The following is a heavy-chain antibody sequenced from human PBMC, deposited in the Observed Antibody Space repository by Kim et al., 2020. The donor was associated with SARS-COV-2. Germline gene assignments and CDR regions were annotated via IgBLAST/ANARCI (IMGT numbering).Heavy chain of an antibody. CDR1: GYTFTSYG. J-gene: IGHJ3*02. Sequence: ASVKVSCKASGYTFTSYGISWVRQAPGQGLEWMGWISVYNGNTNYAQKLRGRVTMTTDTSTSTAYMELRSLRSDDTAVYYCARPRSGSYSDAFDIWGQGTMVTVSS. D-gene: IGHD1-26*01. CDR3: ARPRSGSYSDAFDI. CDR2: ISVYNGNT. V-gene: IGHV1-18*01.